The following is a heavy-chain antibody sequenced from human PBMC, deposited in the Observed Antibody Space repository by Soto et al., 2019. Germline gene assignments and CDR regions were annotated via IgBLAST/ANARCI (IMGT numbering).Heavy chain of an antibody. CDR3: ARALRLYSSSPYVDY. Sequence: GESLRLSCAASGFTFSSYEMNWVRQAPGKGLEWVSYISSRGSTIYYADSVKGRFTISRDNAKNSMYLLMNSLRAEDAAVYYCARALRLYSSSPYVDYWGQGTLVTVSS. CDR1: GFTFSSYE. CDR2: ISSRGSTI. J-gene: IGHJ4*02. V-gene: IGHV3-48*03. D-gene: IGHD6-6*01.